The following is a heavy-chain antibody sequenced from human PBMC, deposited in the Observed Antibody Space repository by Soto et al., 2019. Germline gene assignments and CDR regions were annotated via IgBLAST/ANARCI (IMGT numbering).Heavy chain of an antibody. Sequence: QVQLVQSGAEVKKPGASVKVSCKSSGYTFSMSGISWVRQAPGQGLEWMGWISGYNGNTNYEQKFQDRVTMTTDTTXYTAYMELRSLRSDDTAVYYCAREGPRPYYYYGMDVWGQGTTVTVSS. J-gene: IGHJ6*02. CDR2: ISGYNGNT. CDR3: AREGPRPYYYYGMDV. V-gene: IGHV1-18*01. CDR1: GYTFSMSG.